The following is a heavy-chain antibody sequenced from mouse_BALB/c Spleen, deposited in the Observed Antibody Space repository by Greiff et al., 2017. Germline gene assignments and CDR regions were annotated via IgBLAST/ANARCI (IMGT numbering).Heavy chain of an antibody. Sequence: QVQLKQSGAELVRPGVSVKISCKGSGYTFTDYAMHWVKQSHAKSLEWIGVISTYYGDASYNQKFKGKATMTVDKSSSTAYMELARLTSEDSAIYYCARYDGSFDYWGQGTTLTVSS. V-gene: IGHV1S137*01. J-gene: IGHJ2*01. CDR1: GYTFTDYA. CDR2: ISTYYGDA. D-gene: IGHD1-2*01. CDR3: ARYDGSFDY.